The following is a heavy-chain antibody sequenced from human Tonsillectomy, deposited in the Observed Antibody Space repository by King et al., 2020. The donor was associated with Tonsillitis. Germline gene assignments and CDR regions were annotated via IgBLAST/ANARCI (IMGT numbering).Heavy chain of an antibody. D-gene: IGHD3/OR15-3a*01. Sequence: QLQESGPGLVKPSETLSLTCTVSGGSSSSYYWTWIRQPAGKGLEWIARIHTSGYINHNPSLRSRVTMSIDTSKNQFSLKLSSVTAADTAVYFCARDPMISGHFDLWGRGTLVTVSS. CDR2: IHTSGYI. V-gene: IGHV4-4*07. CDR1: GGSSSSYY. CDR3: ARDPMISGHFDL. J-gene: IGHJ2*01.